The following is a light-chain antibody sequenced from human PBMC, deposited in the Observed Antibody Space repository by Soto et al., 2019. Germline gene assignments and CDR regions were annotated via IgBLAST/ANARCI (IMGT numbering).Light chain of an antibody. V-gene: IGKV1-12*01. CDR1: QAIDSC. Sequence: DIPMTQSPSSVSASVGDRVTITCRASQAIDSCLAWYQQKPGEAPKLLIFTGSLLHSGVPPRFSGSGSGTDFTLTISSLQPEDFATYYCQQTLSFPPTFGQGTKV. CDR3: QQTLSFPPT. CDR2: TGS. J-gene: IGKJ1*01.